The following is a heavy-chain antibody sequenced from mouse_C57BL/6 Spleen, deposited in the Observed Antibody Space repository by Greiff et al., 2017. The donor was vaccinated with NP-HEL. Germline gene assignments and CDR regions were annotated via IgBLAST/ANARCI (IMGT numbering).Heavy chain of an antibody. D-gene: IGHD4-1*01. Sequence: VQLQQSGPELVKPGASVKISCKASGYAFSSSWMNWVKQRPGKGLEWIGRIYPGDGDTNYNGKFKGKATLTADKSSSTAYMQLSSLTSEDSAVYFCARELTGPGYWGQGTTLTVAS. CDR2: IYPGDGDT. CDR3: ARELTGPGY. J-gene: IGHJ2*01. V-gene: IGHV1-82*01. CDR1: GYAFSSSW.